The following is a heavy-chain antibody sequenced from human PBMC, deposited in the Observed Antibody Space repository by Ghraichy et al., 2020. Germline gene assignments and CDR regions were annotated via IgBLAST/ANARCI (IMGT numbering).Heavy chain of an antibody. CDR2: IYYSGST. J-gene: IGHJ4*02. Sequence: SETLSLTCTVSGGSISSSSYYWGWIRQPRGKGLEWIGSIYYSGSTYYNPSLKSRVTISVDTSKNQFSLKLSSVTAADTAVYYCARHNGYSGYDYVDYWGQGTLVTVSS. CDR3: ARHNGYSGYDYVDY. D-gene: IGHD5-12*01. V-gene: IGHV4-39*01. CDR1: GGSISSSSYY.